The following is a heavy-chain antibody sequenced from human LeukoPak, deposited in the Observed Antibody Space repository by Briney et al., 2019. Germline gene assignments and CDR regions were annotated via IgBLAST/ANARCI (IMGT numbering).Heavy chain of an antibody. CDR2: INGDVLST. D-gene: IGHD5-18*01. J-gene: IGHJ4*02. CDR3: ARARGSSYGLFDY. Sequence: GGSLRLSCAASGITFSSHWMHWVRQAPGKGLGGVSRINGDVLSTSYAYSVQGRFTISRDNAKNTLYLQMNSLRAEDTAVYYCARARGSSYGLFDYWGQGTLVTVSS. CDR1: GITFSSHW. V-gene: IGHV3-74*01.